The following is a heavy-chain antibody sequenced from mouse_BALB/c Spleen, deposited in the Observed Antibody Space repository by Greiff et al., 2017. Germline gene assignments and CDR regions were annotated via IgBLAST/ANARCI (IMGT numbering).Heavy chain of an antibody. V-gene: IGHV1S81*02. Sequence: QVQLQQPGAELVKPGASVKLSCKASGYTFTSYWMHWVKQRPGQGLEWIGEINPSNGRTNYNEKFKSKATLTVDKSSSTAYMQLSSLTSEDSTVYYCARVGGVTTVDYWGQGTTLTVSS. J-gene: IGHJ2*01. CDR3: ARVGGVTTVDY. D-gene: IGHD1-1*01. CDR1: GYTFTSYW. CDR2: INPSNGRT.